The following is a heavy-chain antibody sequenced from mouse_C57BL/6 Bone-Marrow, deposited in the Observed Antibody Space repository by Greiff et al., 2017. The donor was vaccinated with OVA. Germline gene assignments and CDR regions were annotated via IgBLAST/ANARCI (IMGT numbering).Heavy chain of an antibody. CDR2: INPYNGDT. V-gene: IGHV1-20*01. CDR3: ARSEGYSWYFDV. D-gene: IGHD2-3*01. J-gene: IGHJ1*03. CDR1: GYSFTGYF. Sequence: VHVKQSGPELVKPGDSVKISCKASGYSFTGYFMNWVMQSHGKSLEWIGRINPYNGDTFYNQKFKGKATLTVDKSSSTAHMELRSLTSEDSAVYYGARSEGYSWYFDVWGTGTTVTVSS.